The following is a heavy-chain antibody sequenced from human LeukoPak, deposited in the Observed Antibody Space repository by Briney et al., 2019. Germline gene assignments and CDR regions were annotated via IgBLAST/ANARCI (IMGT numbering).Heavy chain of an antibody. CDR1: GFSLSSCGVG. D-gene: IGHD6-19*01. V-gene: IGHV2-5*01. CDR2: IYWNGDI. Sequence: SGPTLVKPTQTLTLTCTFSGFSLSSCGVGVGWIRQPPGKALEWLALIYWNGDIRYSRSLKSRLTITKDTSKNQVVLTMTNMDPVDTATYYCAHPLEVQWLVAFDSWGQGTLVTVSS. CDR3: AHPLEVQWLVAFDS. J-gene: IGHJ4*02.